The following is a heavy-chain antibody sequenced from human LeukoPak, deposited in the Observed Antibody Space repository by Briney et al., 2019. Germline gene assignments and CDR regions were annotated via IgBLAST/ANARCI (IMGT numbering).Heavy chain of an antibody. V-gene: IGHV1-2*02. CDR1: RYSFTRYY. CDR3: ARAVGGSRFDY. J-gene: IGHJ4*02. CDR2: INPNSYCT. Sequence: SVKVSYKPSRYSFTRYYMHWVRQPPAPRHEGMGWINPNSYCTNYAQKFQGRGTMTRDTSISTAYMGLSRLRAGDTAVYYCARAVGGSRFDYWGQGSLVGV. D-gene: IGHD6-19*01.